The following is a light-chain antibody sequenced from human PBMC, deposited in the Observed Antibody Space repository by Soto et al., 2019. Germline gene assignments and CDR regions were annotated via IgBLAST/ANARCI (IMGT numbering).Light chain of an antibody. J-gene: IGLJ2*01. CDR3: CSYGSDRL. Sequence: QSALTQPASVSGSPGQSIAISCTGTSSNVGGYNFVSWYQQHPGKAPKLLIYEVNKRPSGVSNRFSGSKSDNTASLTISGLQAEDEADYYCCSYGSDRLFGGGTKVTVL. CDR1: SSNVGGYNF. CDR2: EVN. V-gene: IGLV2-23*02.